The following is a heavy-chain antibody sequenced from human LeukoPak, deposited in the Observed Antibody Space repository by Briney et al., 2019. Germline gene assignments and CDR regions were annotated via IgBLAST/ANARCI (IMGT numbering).Heavy chain of an antibody. Sequence: ASVKVSCKASGYTFTSYDINWVRQATGQGLEWMGWMNPNSGNTGYAQKFQGRVTMTRNTSISTAYMELSRLRSEDTAVYYCARDTIFGGIWFDPWGQGTLVTVSS. J-gene: IGHJ5*02. CDR3: ARDTIFGGIWFDP. CDR1: GYTFTSYD. V-gene: IGHV1-8*01. D-gene: IGHD3-3*01. CDR2: MNPNSGNT.